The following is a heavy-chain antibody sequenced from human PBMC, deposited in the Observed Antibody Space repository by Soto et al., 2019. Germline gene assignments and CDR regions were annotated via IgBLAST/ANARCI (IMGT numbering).Heavy chain of an antibody. CDR1: GFTFSSYW. CDR3: ERGYCSGGSCYYYYFGMDV. J-gene: IGHJ6*02. D-gene: IGHD2-15*01. CDR2: INSDGSST. Sequence: GGSLRLSCAASGFTFSSYWMHWVRQAPGKGLVWVSRINSDGSSTGYADSVKGRFTISRDNAKNTLYLQMNSLRAEDTAVYYCERGYCSGGSCYYYYFGMDVWGQGTTVTVSS. V-gene: IGHV3-74*01.